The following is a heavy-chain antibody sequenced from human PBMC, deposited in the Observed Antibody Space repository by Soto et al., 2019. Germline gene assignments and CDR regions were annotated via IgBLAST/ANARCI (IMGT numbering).Heavy chain of an antibody. CDR1: GFTFRSFT. CDR3: ARIPSPYYYYYGMDV. V-gene: IGHV3-30-3*01. Sequence: GGSLRLSCAASGFTFRSFTMSWVRQAPGKGLEWVAVISYDGSNKYYADSVKGRFTISRDNSKNTLYLQMNSLRAEDTAVYYCARIPSPYYYYYGMDVWGQGTTVTVSS. D-gene: IGHD2-2*01. CDR2: ISYDGSNK. J-gene: IGHJ6*02.